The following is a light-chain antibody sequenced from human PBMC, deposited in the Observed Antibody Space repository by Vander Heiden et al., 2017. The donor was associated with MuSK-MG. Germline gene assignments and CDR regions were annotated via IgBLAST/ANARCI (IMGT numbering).Light chain of an antibody. CDR1: QSVSSN. V-gene: IGKV3-15*01. CDR2: GAS. J-gene: IGKJ1*01. CDR3: QQYNNLPPWT. Sequence: EIVMTQSPATLSVSPGERATLSCRASQSVSSNLAWYQQKPGQAPRLLIYGASTRATGIPAMFSGSGSGTEFTLTISSLQSEDFAVYYCQQYNNLPPWTFGQGTKVEIK.